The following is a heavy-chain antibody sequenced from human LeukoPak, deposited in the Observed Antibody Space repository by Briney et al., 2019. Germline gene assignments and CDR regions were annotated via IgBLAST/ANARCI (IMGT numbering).Heavy chain of an antibody. D-gene: IGHD3-16*01. CDR1: GFTFDDYG. V-gene: IGHV3-21*01. J-gene: IGHJ3*02. CDR3: ASNIWGTYGFDI. CDR2: ISGSISYI. Sequence: PGGSLRLSCAASGFTFDDYGMSWVRQAPGKGLEWVSSISGSISYIFYADSVKGRFTMSRDNADNSLYLQMSSLRAEDTAVYYCASNIWGTYGFDIWGPGTMVTVSS.